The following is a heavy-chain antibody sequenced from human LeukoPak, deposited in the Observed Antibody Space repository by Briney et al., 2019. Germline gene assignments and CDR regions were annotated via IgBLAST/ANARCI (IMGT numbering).Heavy chain of an antibody. CDR3: ASPPLRGGYDGFDI. V-gene: IGHV3-11*03. J-gene: IGHJ3*02. CDR1: GFTFSDYY. Sequence: PGESLRLSCAASGFTFSDYYISWIRQAPGKGLEWLSYISSGSGYTNYADSVKGRFTISRDDAKSSLYLQMNSLRADDTAVYYCASPPLRGGYDGFDIWGQGTLVTVSS. CDR2: ISSGSGYT. D-gene: IGHD3-10*01.